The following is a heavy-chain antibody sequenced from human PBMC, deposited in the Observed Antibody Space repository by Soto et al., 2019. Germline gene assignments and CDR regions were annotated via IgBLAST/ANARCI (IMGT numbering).Heavy chain of an antibody. CDR1: GFTFDDYA. Sequence: GGSLRLSCAASGFTFDDYAMHWVRQAPGKGLEWVSGISWNSGSIGYADSVKGRFTISRDNAKNSLYLQMNSLRAEDTALYYCAKDNSYGYEALDYWGQGTLVTVSS. J-gene: IGHJ4*02. CDR2: ISWNSGSI. CDR3: AKDNSYGYEALDY. V-gene: IGHV3-9*01. D-gene: IGHD5-18*01.